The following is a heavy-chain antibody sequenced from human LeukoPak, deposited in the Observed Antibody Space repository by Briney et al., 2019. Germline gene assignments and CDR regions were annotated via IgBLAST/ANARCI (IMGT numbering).Heavy chain of an antibody. CDR1: GFTFDDYG. CDR2: INWNGGST. V-gene: IGHV3-20*01. CDR3: ARSKGYSGSYNDAFDI. D-gene: IGHD1-26*01. J-gene: IGHJ3*02. Sequence: GGSLRLSCAASGFTFDDYGMSWVRQAPGKGLEWVSGINWNGGSTGYADSVKGRFTISRDNAKNSLYLQMNSLRAEGTALYHCARSKGYSGSYNDAFDIWGQGTMVTVSS.